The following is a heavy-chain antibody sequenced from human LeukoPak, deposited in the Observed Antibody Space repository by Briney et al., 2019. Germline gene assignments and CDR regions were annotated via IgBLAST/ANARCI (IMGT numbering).Heavy chain of an antibody. CDR2: IKQDGREK. CDR3: AREISSWYRTEGRFDP. CDR1: GFTLSSYW. J-gene: IGHJ5*02. D-gene: IGHD6-13*01. Sequence: GGSLRLSCAASGFTLSSYWMGWVRQAPGKGLVWVANIKQDGREKYSVDSVQGRLTISRDNAKNSLYLQMNSLRAEDTAVYYCAREISSWYRTEGRFDPWGQGTLVTVSS. V-gene: IGHV3-7*01.